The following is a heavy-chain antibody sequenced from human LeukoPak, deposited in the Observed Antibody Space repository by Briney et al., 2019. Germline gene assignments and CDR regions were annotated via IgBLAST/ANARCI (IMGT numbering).Heavy chain of an antibody. CDR3: AGVGGGDDAFDI. Sequence: SETLSLTCAVYGGSFSGYYWSWIRQPPGKGLEWIGESNHSGSTNYNPSLKSRVTISVDKSKNQFSLKLSSVTAADTAVYYCAGVGGGDDAFDIWGQGTMVTVSS. D-gene: IGHD2-21*01. J-gene: IGHJ3*02. CDR2: SNHSGST. V-gene: IGHV4-34*01. CDR1: GGSFSGYY.